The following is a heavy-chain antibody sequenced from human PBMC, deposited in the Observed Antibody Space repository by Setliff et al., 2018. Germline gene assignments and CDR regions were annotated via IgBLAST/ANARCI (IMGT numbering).Heavy chain of an antibody. CDR2: IKHSGST. V-gene: IGHV4-34*01. CDR3: ARDSLYHSSSSDGRGY. J-gene: IGHJ4*02. CDR1: GGSFSDYY. Sequence: SETLSLTCAASGGSFSDYYWTWIRQSPGKGLEWIGDIKHSGSTNYNPSLKSRVTISVDTSKNQFSLKLTSVTAADTAVYYCARDSLYHSSSSDGRGYWGQGTLVTVSS. D-gene: IGHD6-6*01.